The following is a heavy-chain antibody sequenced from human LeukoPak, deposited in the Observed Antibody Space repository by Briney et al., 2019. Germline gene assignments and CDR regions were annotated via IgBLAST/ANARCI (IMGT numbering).Heavy chain of an antibody. Sequence: PGGFLRLSCAASGFTVSGMYMTWVRQAPGKGLDWVSGINPSGAITHSADSVKGRFTISRDNSKNTLYLQMNSLRAEDTAVYYCAKTSGYYGYWGRGTLVPVSS. CDR2: INPSGAIT. CDR3: AKTSGYYGY. D-gene: IGHD3-22*01. J-gene: IGHJ1*01. V-gene: IGHV3-23*01. CDR1: GFTVSGMY.